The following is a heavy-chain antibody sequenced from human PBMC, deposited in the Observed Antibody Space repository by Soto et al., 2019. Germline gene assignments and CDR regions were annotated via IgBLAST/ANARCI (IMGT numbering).Heavy chain of an antibody. CDR2: TFYRSKWYN. Sequence: QVQLQQSGPGLVKPSQTLSLTCAISGDSVSSNSAAWSWVRQSPSRGLEWLGRTFYRSKWYNDYAVPVKGRITINPDTSKNLVSLQLNSVTPEDTAVYYCAKEGGNHYYYYAMDVWGQGTTVTVSS. J-gene: IGHJ6*02. D-gene: IGHD1-26*01. CDR1: GDSVSSNSAA. CDR3: AKEGGNHYYYYAMDV. V-gene: IGHV6-1*01.